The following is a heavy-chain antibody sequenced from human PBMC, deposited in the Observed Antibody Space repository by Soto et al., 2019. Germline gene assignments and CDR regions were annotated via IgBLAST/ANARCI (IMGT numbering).Heavy chain of an antibody. CDR1: GYIFANDW. V-gene: IGHV5-51*01. CDR2: IFPGDSDT. D-gene: IGHD6-6*01. J-gene: IGHJ4*02. CDR3: ARRVAAHPYFDF. Sequence: GESLKIACKGSGYIFANDWIAWVRQMPGKGLEWMGIIFPGDSDTRYSPSFQGQVTISADKSINTAYLQWSSLKASDTAVYYCARRVAAHPYFDFWGQGALVTVSS.